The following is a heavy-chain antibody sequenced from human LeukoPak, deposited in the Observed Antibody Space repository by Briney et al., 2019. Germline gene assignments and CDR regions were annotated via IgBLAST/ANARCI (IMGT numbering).Heavy chain of an antibody. CDR1: GGSISSYY. Sequence: PSETLSLTGTVAGGSISSYYWRWIRQPPGKGLEWIGHIYYSGSTNYNPSLKSRVTISVDTSKNQFSLKLSSVTAADTAVYYCARYGYSSGSLAWFDPWGQGTQVTVSS. J-gene: IGHJ5*02. CDR2: IYYSGST. D-gene: IGHD6-19*01. V-gene: IGHV4-59*01. CDR3: ARYGYSSGSLAWFDP.